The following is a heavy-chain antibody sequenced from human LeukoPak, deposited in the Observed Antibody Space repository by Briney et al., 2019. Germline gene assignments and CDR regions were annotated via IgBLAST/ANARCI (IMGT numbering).Heavy chain of an antibody. CDR2: ISGTGGST. D-gene: IGHD6-19*01. CDR3: AKQGSGWDVDY. Sequence: GGSLGLSCAASRFTFSSYAMSWVRQAPGKGLEWVSAISGTGGSTYYADSVKGRFTISRDNSKNTLYLQMNSLRAEDTAVYYCAKQGSGWDVDYWGQGTLVTVSS. J-gene: IGHJ4*02. V-gene: IGHV3-23*01. CDR1: RFTFSSYA.